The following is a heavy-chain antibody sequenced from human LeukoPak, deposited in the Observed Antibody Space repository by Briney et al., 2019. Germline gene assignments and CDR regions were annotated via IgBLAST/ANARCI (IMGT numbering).Heavy chain of an antibody. V-gene: IGHV1-24*01. J-gene: IGHJ6*02. CDR2: FDPEDGET. D-gene: IGHD6-19*01. CDR1: GYTLTELS. CDR3: ATVSYSSGWPPRDV. Sequence: ASVKVSFKVSGYTLTELSMHWVRQAPGKGLEWMGGFDPEDGETIYAQKFQGRVTMTEDTSTDTAYMELSSLRSEDTAVYYCATVSYSSGWPPRDVWGQGTTVTVSS.